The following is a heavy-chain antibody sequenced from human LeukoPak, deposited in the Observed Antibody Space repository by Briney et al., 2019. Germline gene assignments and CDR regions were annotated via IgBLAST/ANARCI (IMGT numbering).Heavy chain of an antibody. CDR2: ISGSGGNT. Sequence: GGSLRLSCAASGFTFSSFAINWVRLAPGKGLEWVSAISGSGGNTYYADSVKGRFTISRDNSKNMLYLQMNSLRAEDTAVYYCAKDHESGANWFDPWGQGTLVTVSS. CDR3: AKDHESGANWFDP. V-gene: IGHV3-23*01. D-gene: IGHD3-10*01. J-gene: IGHJ5*02. CDR1: GFTFSSFA.